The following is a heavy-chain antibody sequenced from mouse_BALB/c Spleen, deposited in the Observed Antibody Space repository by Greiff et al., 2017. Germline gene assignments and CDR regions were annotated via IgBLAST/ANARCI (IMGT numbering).Heavy chain of an antibody. D-gene: IGHD4-1*01. J-gene: IGHJ3*01. CDR1: GYSFTGYY. CDR2: INPYNGAT. V-gene: IGHV1-42*01. Sequence: EVQLQQSGPELVKPGASVKISCKASGYSFTGYYMHWVKQSHVKSLEWIGRINPYNGATSYNQNFKDKASLTVDKSSSTAYMQLSSLTSEDSAVYYCTRGGHWAWFAYWGQGTLVTVSA. CDR3: TRGGHWAWFAY.